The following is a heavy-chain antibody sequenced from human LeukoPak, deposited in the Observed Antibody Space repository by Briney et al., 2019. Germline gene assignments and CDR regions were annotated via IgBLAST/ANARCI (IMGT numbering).Heavy chain of an antibody. Sequence: EASVTVSCKASGYTFTGYYIHWVRQAPGQGLEWMGWINPNNGVTDYAQTFQGRVTMTRDTSIITAYMELSRLSSDDTAVYYCARDERYDSSGYPFDFWGQGTLVTVSS. D-gene: IGHD3-22*01. CDR2: INPNNGVT. J-gene: IGHJ4*02. CDR3: ARDERYDSSGYPFDF. V-gene: IGHV1-2*02. CDR1: GYTFTGYY.